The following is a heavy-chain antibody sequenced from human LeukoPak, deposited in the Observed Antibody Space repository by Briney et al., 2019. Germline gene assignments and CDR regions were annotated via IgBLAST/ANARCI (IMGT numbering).Heavy chain of an antibody. D-gene: IGHD2-2*03. CDR3: ARDQTGQAWIY. CDR2: INQDGREK. V-gene: IGHV3-7*04. Sequence: GGSLRLSCAASGFTFSYFWMSWVRQAPGKGLEWVANINQDGREKHSVDSVKGRFTVSRDNARNSLYLQMNSLRAEDTAVYYCARDQTGQAWIYWGQGTLVTVSS. CDR1: GFTFSYFW. J-gene: IGHJ4*02.